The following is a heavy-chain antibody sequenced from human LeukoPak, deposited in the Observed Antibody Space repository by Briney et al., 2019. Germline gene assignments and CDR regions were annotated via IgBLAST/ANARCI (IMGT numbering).Heavy chain of an antibody. D-gene: IGHD2-15*01. CDR3: AKDGRSCSGGSPCWVYYYGMDV. CDR1: GFTFSSYA. Sequence: PGGSLRLSCAASGFTFSSYAMSWVRQAPGKGLEWVSAISGSGGSTYYADSVKGRFTISRDNSKNTLYLQMNSLRAEDTAVYYCAKDGRSCSGGSPCWVYYYGMDVWGQGTTVTVSS. V-gene: IGHV3-23*01. J-gene: IGHJ6*02. CDR2: ISGSGGST.